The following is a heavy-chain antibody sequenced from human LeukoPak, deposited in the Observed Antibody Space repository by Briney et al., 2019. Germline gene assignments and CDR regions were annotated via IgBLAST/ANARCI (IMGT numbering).Heavy chain of an antibody. CDR1: GFSLSTSGVG. V-gene: IGHV2-5*02. J-gene: IGHJ6*03. Sequence: SGPTLVKPTQTLTLTCTFSGFSLSTSGVGVGWIRQPPGKALEWLALIYWDDDKPYSPSLKSRLTITKDTSKNQVVLTMTNMDPVDTATYYCAHSDRNGSYYYYYYMDVWGKGTTVTVSS. D-gene: IGHD3-10*01. CDR3: AHSDRNGSYYYYYYMDV. CDR2: IYWDDDK.